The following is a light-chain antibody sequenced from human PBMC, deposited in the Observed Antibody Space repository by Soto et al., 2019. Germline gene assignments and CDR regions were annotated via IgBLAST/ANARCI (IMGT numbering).Light chain of an antibody. CDR3: QQYGSSPWT. CDR1: QSISSW. Sequence: DIQMTQSPSSLSASVGDRVTITCRASQSISSWSAWYQQKPGKAPKLLIYKASSLESGVPSRFSGSGSGTEFTLTISSLQPDDFAVYYCQQYGSSPWTFGQGTKVDIK. V-gene: IGKV1-5*03. J-gene: IGKJ1*01. CDR2: KAS.